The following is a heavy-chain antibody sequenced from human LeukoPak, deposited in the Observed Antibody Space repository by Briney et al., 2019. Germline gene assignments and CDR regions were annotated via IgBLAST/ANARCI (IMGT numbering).Heavy chain of an antibody. Sequence: GGSLRLSCAASGITVSNNYMHWVRQAPGKGLDWVSVFYSGGSTYYADSVKGRFTVSRDNSKNTLYLQMTSLRAEDTAVYYCARDGHHDAFDVWGQGTMVTVSS. J-gene: IGHJ3*01. V-gene: IGHV3-53*01. CDR3: ARDGHHDAFDV. CDR2: FYSGGST. CDR1: GITVSNNY.